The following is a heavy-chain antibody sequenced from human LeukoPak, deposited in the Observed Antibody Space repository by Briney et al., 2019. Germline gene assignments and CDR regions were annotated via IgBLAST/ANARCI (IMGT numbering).Heavy chain of an antibody. V-gene: IGHV3-23*01. Sequence: AGGSLRLSCAASGFTFSSYAMSWVRQAPGKGLEWVSAISGSGGSTYYADSVKGRFTISRDNSKNTLYLQMNSLRAEDTAVYYCAKVKLPTTINWFDPWGQGTLVTVSS. J-gene: IGHJ5*02. CDR2: ISGSGGST. CDR1: GFTFSSYA. CDR3: AKVKLPTTINWFDP. D-gene: IGHD1-1*01.